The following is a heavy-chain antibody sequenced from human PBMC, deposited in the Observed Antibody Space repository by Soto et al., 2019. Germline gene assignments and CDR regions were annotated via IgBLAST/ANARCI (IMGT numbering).Heavy chain of an antibody. V-gene: IGHV1-18*01. Sequence: QVHLVQSGAEVKKPGASVKVSCKGSGYGFTTYGITWVRQAPGKGLEWMAWISAHNGNTNYAQKLQGRVTVTRDTSTSTAYMELSSLRSDDTSVYYCARGRYGDYWGQGALVTVSS. J-gene: IGHJ4*02. D-gene: IGHD1-1*01. CDR2: ISAHNGNT. CDR3: ARGRYGDY. CDR1: GYGFTTYG.